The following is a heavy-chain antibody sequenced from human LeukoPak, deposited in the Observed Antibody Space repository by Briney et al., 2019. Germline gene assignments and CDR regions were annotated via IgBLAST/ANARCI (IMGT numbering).Heavy chain of an antibody. Sequence: PSETLSLTCTVSGGSISSYYWSWIRQPPGKGLEWIGYIYYSGSTNYNPSLKSRVTISVDTSKNQFSLKLSSVTAADTAVYYCARVDTAMVSFDYWGQGTLVTVPS. J-gene: IGHJ4*02. V-gene: IGHV4-59*01. CDR3: ARVDTAMVSFDY. CDR1: GGSISSYY. D-gene: IGHD5-18*01. CDR2: IYYSGST.